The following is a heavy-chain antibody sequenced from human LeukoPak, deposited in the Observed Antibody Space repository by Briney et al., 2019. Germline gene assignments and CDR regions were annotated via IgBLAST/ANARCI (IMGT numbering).Heavy chain of an antibody. CDR2: ISGSGGST. V-gene: IGHV3-23*01. J-gene: IGHJ4*02. Sequence: GGSLRLSCAASGFTFSSYAMSWVRQAPGKGLEWVSAISGSGGSTYYADSVKGRFTISRDNAKNSLYLQMNNLRAEDTAVYYCARDKYGSGSYSWSKRLDSWGQGTLVTVSS. CDR3: ARDKYGSGSYSWSKRLDS. D-gene: IGHD3-10*01. CDR1: GFTFSSYA.